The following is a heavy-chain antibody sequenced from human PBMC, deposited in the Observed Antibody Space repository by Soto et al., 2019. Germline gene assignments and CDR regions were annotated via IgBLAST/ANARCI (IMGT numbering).Heavy chain of an antibody. CDR2: ITSSSSSI. CDR3: ARVTGVLAGNYYLDV. V-gene: IGHV3-21*01. Sequence: PGGSLRLSCAASGFTFNTYTMGWVRQAPGKGLEWVSVITSSSSSISYADSVKGRFTISRDNAKNSQYLQMDSLRAGDTAVYYCARVTGVLAGNYYLDVWGKGITVTVSS. D-gene: IGHD2-8*02. J-gene: IGHJ6*03. CDR1: GFTFNTYT.